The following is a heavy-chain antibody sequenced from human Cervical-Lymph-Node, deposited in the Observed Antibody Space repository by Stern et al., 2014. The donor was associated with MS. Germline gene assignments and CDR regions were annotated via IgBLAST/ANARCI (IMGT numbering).Heavy chain of an antibody. CDR1: GDTFNNFD. D-gene: IGHD6-13*01. CDR2: ITPLFGTA. CDR3: ARHQGGVAAF. V-gene: IGHV1-69*01. J-gene: IGHJ4*02. Sequence: QAQLVQSGAEVKKPGSSVKVSCKASGDTFNNFDIGWVRQAPGQGPEWLGGITPLFGTANYAQRLQDRVTFTADESTSTTYMELSRLRSEDTAIYYCARHQGGVAAFWGQGTLVTVSS.